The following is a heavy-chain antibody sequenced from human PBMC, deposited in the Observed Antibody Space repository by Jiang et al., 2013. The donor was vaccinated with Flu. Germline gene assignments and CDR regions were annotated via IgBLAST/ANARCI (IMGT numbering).Heavy chain of an antibody. D-gene: IGHD3-10*01. Sequence: KPSETLSLTCTVSGGSINSYYWSWIRQPPGTGLEWIGYLYYSGSTKYNPSLKSRVTISVDTSKNQFSLKLSSVTAADTAVYYCARVAIGSGGHPLNWGQGTLVTVSS. CDR3: ARVAIGSGGHPLN. CDR1: GGSINSYY. J-gene: IGHJ4*02. CDR2: LYYSGST. V-gene: IGHV4-59*01.